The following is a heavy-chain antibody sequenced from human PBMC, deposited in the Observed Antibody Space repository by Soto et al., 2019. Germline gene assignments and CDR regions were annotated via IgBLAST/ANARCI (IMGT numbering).Heavy chain of an antibody. D-gene: IGHD2-2*01. J-gene: IGHJ1*01. CDR3: AGLVTAVHIPEG. CDR1: GGSISSGYYY. CDR2: IYYIGST. Sequence: SETLSLTCTVSGGSISSGYYYWSWIRQPPGKGLEWIGYIYYIGSTYYNPSLKSRVTISVDTSKNQFSLKLSSVTAADTAVYYCAGLVTAVHIPEGCGQGTLLTVCS. V-gene: IGHV4-30-4*01.